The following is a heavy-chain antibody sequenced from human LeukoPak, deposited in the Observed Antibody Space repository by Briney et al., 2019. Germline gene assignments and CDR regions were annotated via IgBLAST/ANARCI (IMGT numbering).Heavy chain of an antibody. CDR3: VRSLDY. Sequence: PGGSLRLSCAASGFPFSTYAMNWVHQAPGKGLEWVSVITGSGGFTQYVDSVKGRFTISRDNSKNTVYLQMNSLRVEDTALYYCVRSLDYWGQGTLVTVSS. J-gene: IGHJ4*02. V-gene: IGHV3-23*01. CDR1: GFPFSTYA. CDR2: ITGSGGFT.